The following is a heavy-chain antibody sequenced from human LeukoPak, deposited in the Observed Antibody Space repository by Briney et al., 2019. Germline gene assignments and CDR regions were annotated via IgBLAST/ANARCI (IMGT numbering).Heavy chain of an antibody. CDR1: GGSISSGDYY. D-gene: IGHD6-25*01. Sequence: PSETLSLTCTVSGGSISSGDYYWSWIRQPPGKGLEWIGYVHHTGSRSYNPSLKSRVTISLDRDKSQFSLKLTSVTAADTAVYYCARERATSGRCRFDFWGQGALVTVSS. V-gene: IGHV4-61*08. CDR2: VHHTGSR. J-gene: IGHJ4*02. CDR3: ARERATSGRCRFDF.